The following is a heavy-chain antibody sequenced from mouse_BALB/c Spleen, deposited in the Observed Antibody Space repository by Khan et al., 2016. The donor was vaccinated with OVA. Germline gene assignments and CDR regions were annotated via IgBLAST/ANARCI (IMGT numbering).Heavy chain of an antibody. CDR3: AREWAAGFHY. V-gene: IGHV1-77*01. CDR1: GYTFTDYY. J-gene: IGHJ3*01. CDR2: ISPGSDTT. Sequence: QVQLKQSGAELARPGASVNQSCKASGYTFTDYYIHWMRQRTGQGLEWIGEISPGSDTTYYNEKFTGKATLTVDKSSSTAYMQLSSLTSEDSAVYLCAREWAAGFHYWGQGTLVTVSA.